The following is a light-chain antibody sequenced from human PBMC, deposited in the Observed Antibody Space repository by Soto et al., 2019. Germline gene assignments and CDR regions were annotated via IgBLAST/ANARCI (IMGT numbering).Light chain of an antibody. J-gene: IGLJ1*01. CDR3: SSYTSSSTLV. Sequence: QSALTQPASVSGSPGQSITISCTGTSSDVGGYNSVSWYQQHPGKAPKLMIYDVSNRPSGVSNRFSGSKSGNTASLTISGLQAEYEADYYCSSYTSSSTLVFGTGTKLTVL. CDR1: SSDVGGYNS. CDR2: DVS. V-gene: IGLV2-14*03.